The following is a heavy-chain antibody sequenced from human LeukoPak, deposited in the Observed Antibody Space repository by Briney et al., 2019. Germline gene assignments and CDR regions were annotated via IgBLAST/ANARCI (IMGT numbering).Heavy chain of an antibody. CDR2: IYTSGST. Sequence: SETLSLTCTVSGGSISSYYWSWIRQPPGKGLEWIGYIYTSGSTNYNPSLKSRVTISVDTSKNQFSLKLSSVTAADTAVYYCARSPCSGGSCYPNYYYYMDVWGKGTTVTVSS. CDR3: ARSPCSGGSCYPNYYYYMDV. V-gene: IGHV4-4*09. D-gene: IGHD2-15*01. J-gene: IGHJ6*03. CDR1: GGSISSYY.